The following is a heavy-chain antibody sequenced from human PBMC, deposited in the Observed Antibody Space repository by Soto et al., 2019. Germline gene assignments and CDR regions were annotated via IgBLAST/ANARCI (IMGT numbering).Heavy chain of an antibody. Sequence: QVPLVESGGGVVQPGRSLRLSCAASGFTFSSYGMHWVRQAPGKGPEWEAVKWYDGSNKYYADSVKGRFTIATDNSKNTLYLQMNSLRAEDTAVYYCARDRSSLRTGDLLYWGQGTLVTVSS. D-gene: IGHD7-27*01. V-gene: IGHV3-33*01. J-gene: IGHJ4*02. CDR3: ARDRSSLRTGDLLY. CDR2: KWYDGSNK. CDR1: GFTFSSYG.